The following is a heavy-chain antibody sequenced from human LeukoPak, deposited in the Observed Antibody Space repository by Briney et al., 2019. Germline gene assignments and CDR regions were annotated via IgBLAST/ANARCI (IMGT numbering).Heavy chain of an antibody. CDR2: VYYSGST. Sequence: PSETLSLTCTVSGVSITNYYWSWIRQPPGKGLEWIGYVYYSGSTNSNPSLKSRVTISVDTSKKQFSLKLRSVSAADTAVYYCARRERWLQSDAFDIWGQGTMVSVSA. CDR3: ARRERWLQSDAFDI. V-gene: IGHV4-59*01. CDR1: GVSITNYY. D-gene: IGHD5-24*01. J-gene: IGHJ3*02.